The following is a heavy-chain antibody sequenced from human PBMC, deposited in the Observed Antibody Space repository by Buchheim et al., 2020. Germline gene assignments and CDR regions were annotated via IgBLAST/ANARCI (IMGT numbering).Heavy chain of an antibody. CDR1: GVSISSYY. CDR3: ARRLGYCSGGSCYGDPFDY. J-gene: IGHJ4*02. CDR2: IYYSGST. V-gene: IGHV4-59*08. D-gene: IGHD2-15*01. Sequence: QVQLQESGPGLVKPSETLSLTCTVSGVSISSYYWSWIRQPPGKGLEWIGYIYYSGSTNYNPSLKSRVTLSVDTSKNQFSLKLSSVTAADTAVYYCARRLGYCSGGSCYGDPFDYWGQGTL.